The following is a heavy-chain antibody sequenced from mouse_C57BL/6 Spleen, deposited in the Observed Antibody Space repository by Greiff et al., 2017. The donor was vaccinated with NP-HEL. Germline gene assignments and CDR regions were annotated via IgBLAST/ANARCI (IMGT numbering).Heavy chain of an antibody. V-gene: IGHV1-81*01. CDR2: IYPRSGNT. CDR1: GYTFTSYG. Sequence: QVQLKQSGAELARPGASVKLSCKASGYTFTSYGISWVKQRTGQGLEWIGEIYPRSGNTYYNEKFKGKATLTADKSSSTAYMELRSLTSEDSAVYFCGRGEMFAYWGQGTLVTVSA. J-gene: IGHJ3*01. CDR3: GRGEMFAY.